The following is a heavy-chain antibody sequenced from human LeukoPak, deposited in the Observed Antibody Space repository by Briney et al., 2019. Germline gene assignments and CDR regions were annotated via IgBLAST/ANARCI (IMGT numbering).Heavy chain of an antibody. J-gene: IGHJ4*02. Sequence: GGSLRLSCAGSGFGFSDAWMSWVRQAPGKGLEWVSYITYSSSIIYYADSVKGRFTISRDNAKNSLYLQMNSLRAEDTAVYYCARGRLHYGDYEKTFDYWGQGTLVTVSS. CDR2: ITYSSSII. CDR3: ARGRLHYGDYEKTFDY. CDR1: GFGFSDAW. V-gene: IGHV3-48*01. D-gene: IGHD4-17*01.